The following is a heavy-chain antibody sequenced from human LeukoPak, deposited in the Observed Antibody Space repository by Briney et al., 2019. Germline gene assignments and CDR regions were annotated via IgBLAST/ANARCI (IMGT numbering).Heavy chain of an antibody. CDR1: GDTFSTYA. CDR2: IVPISDTT. CDR3: ARGASVRVVPMSYYYAMDV. D-gene: IGHD2-2*01. Sequence: SVKVSCKASGDTFSTYAFNWVRQAPGHGLGWTGGIVPISDTTNHAQTLQGRVTITADKSTNTVYMELSSLTSEDTGVYYCARGASVRVVPMSYYYAMDVWGEGTTVIVSS. V-gene: IGHV1-69*06. J-gene: IGHJ6*04.